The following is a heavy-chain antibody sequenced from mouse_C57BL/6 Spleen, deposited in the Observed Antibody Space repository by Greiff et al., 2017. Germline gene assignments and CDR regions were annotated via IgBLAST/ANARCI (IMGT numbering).Heavy chain of an antibody. V-gene: IGHV5-6*02. Sequence: EVKVVESGGDLVKPGGSLKLSCAASGFTFSSYGMSWVRQTPDKRLEWVATISSGGSYTYYPDSVKGRFTISRDNAKNTLYLQMSRLKSEDTAMYYCARRRLDDYDGEGYYAMDYWGQGTSVTVSS. J-gene: IGHJ4*01. CDR2: ISSGGSYT. CDR1: GFTFSSYG. D-gene: IGHD2-4*01. CDR3: ARRRLDDYDGEGYYAMDY.